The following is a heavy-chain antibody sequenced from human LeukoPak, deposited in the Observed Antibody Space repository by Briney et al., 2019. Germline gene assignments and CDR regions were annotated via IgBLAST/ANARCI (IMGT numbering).Heavy chain of an antibody. D-gene: IGHD3-10*01. CDR3: ARLSAMLRGPEPIYYFDY. Sequence: GGSLRLSCAASGFTFSSYSMSWVRQAPGKGLEWVSAISGRSGNTYFADSVKGRFTISRENSKNTLYLQLNSLRAEDTAMYYCARLSAMLRGPEPIYYFDYWGQGTLVTVSS. CDR1: GFTFSSYS. CDR2: ISGRSGNT. J-gene: IGHJ4*01. V-gene: IGHV3-23*01.